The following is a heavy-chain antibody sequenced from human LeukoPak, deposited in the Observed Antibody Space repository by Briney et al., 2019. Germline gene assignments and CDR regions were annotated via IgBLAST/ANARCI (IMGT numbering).Heavy chain of an antibody. CDR2: IYYSGST. Sequence: PSETLSLTSTVSGGSISSYYWSWIRQPPRKGLEWIGYIYYSGSTNYTPSLKSRVTISVDTSKNQFSLKLSSVTAADTAVYYCARDYCSSTSCYGDSRYFQHWGQGTLVTVSS. CDR3: ARDYCSSTSCYGDSRYFQH. J-gene: IGHJ1*01. CDR1: GGSISSYY. D-gene: IGHD2-2*01. V-gene: IGHV4-59*01.